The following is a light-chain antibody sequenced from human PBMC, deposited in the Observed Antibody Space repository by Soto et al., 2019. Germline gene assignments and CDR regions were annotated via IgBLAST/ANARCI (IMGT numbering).Light chain of an antibody. CDR3: QQYHNWPVT. CDR1: QSVSSN. CDR2: GAS. V-gene: IGKV3-15*01. Sequence: EIVMTQSPATLSVSPGERATLSCRASQSVSSNLAWYQQKPGQAPRLLIYGASTRATVIPARFSGSGSGTEFTLTISSLQSEDFAFYYCQQYHNWPVTFGGGTKVEIK. J-gene: IGKJ4*01.